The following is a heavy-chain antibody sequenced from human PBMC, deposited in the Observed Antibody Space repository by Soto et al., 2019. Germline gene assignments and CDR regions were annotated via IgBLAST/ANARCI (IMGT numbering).Heavy chain of an antibody. CDR1: GGSISSYY. D-gene: IGHD6-6*01. CDR2: IYYSGST. V-gene: IGHV4-59*01. Sequence: QVQLQESGPGLVKPSETLSLTCTVSGGSISSYYWSWIRQPPGKGLEWIGYIYYSGSTNYNPSLKSRVTISVDTSNNQFSLKLSSVTAADTAVYYCAREKGYSSSPFDYWGQGTLVTVSS. CDR3: AREKGYSSSPFDY. J-gene: IGHJ4*02.